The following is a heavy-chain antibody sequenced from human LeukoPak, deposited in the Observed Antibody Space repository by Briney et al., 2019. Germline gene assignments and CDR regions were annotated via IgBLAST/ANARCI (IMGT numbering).Heavy chain of an antibody. J-gene: IGHJ4*02. D-gene: IGHD3-22*01. CDR3: TGISGYPLTTHYFDY. V-gene: IGHV3-15*01. CDR1: GFTFSNAW. CDR2: IKSKTDGGTT. Sequence: GGSLRLSCAASGFTFSNAWMSWVRQAPGKGLEWVGRIKSKTDGGTTDYAAPVKGRVTISRDDSKNTLYLQMNSLKTEDTAVYYCTGISGYPLTTHYFDYWGQRTLVPVSS.